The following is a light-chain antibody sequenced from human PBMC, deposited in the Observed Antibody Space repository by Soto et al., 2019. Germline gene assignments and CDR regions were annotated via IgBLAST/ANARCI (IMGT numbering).Light chain of an antibody. CDR1: SSDVGAYNY. CDR3: SSKRDSSTLFV. V-gene: IGLV2-14*01. Sequence: QYVLAQPACVSWSPGQSITISCTGTSSDVGAYNYVSWYQHHPGKVPKLLIYEVTNRPSGVSDRFSGSKSGNTASLTISGLQAEDEADYYCSSKRDSSTLFVFGTGTKVTVL. CDR2: EVT. J-gene: IGLJ1*01.